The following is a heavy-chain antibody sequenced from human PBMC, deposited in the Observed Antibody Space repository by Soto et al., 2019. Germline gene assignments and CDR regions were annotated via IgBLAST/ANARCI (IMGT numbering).Heavy chain of an antibody. CDR1: GYSFTTYW. V-gene: IGHV5-51*01. CDR2: IYPLDSDT. J-gene: IGHJ4*02. CDR3: ARRLYSSSPGDYFDY. D-gene: IGHD6-6*01. Sequence: RGESLKISCKGSGYSFTTYWIGWVRQMPGKGLECMGIIYPLDSDTNYSPSFQAQVTISADKPISTAYLQWNSLKASDTAMYYCARRLYSSSPGDYFDYWGQGTLVTVSS.